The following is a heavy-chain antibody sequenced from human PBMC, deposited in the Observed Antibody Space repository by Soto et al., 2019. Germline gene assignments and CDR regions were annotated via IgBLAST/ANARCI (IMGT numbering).Heavy chain of an antibody. V-gene: IGHV3-30*03. D-gene: IGHD4-4*01. CDR3: ARDVAMPTGLGLGY. Sequence: GGSLRLSCAASGFAFTNYGFHWVRQAPGKGLEWVAHISNDGTKKFYADSVKGRFTISRDNSETTVYLHLTSLRPDDTALFYCARDVAMPTGLGLGYWGQGTMVTVYS. CDR1: GFAFTNYG. J-gene: IGHJ4*02. CDR2: ISNDGTKK.